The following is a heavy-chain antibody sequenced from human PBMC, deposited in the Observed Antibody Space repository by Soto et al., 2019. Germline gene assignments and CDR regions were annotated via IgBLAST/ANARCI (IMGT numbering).Heavy chain of an antibody. D-gene: IGHD2-2*01. CDR2: IKSKTDGGTT. CDR1: GFTFSNAW. V-gene: IGHV3-15*07. CDR3: TTEPCSSTSCYQFDY. Sequence: GGSLRLSCAASGFTFSNAWMNWVRQAPGKGLEWVGRIKSKTDGGTTDYAAPVKGRFTISRDDSKNTLYLQMNSLKTEDTAVYYCTTEPCSSTSCYQFDYWGQGTLVTVSS. J-gene: IGHJ4*02.